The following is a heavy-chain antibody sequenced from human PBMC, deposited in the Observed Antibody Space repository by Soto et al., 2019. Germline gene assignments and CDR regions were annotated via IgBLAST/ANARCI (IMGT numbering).Heavy chain of an antibody. CDR1: GYSFTSYW. J-gene: IGHJ6*02. CDR2: IYPGDSDS. D-gene: IGHD1-26*01. Sequence: LGESLKISCKVSGYSFTSYWIGWVRQMPGKGLEWMGGIYPGDSDSRYSPSFQGQVTISADNSISTAYLQWSSLKASDTAMYYCARLDSGSYPYYYYYGMYVWGQGTTVTVSS. V-gene: IGHV5-51*01. CDR3: ARLDSGSYPYYYYYGMYV.